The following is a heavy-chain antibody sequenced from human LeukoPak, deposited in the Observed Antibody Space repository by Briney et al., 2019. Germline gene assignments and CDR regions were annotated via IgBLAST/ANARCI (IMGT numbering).Heavy chain of an antibody. CDR1: GFIFNTFW. CDR3: ARDFPGIGRGTFDF. D-gene: IGHD3-10*01. V-gene: IGHV3-7*03. CDR2: INQDGSDM. Sequence: GGSLRLSCAASGFIFNTFWMDWVRLTPGKGLEWVAKINQDGSDMYYVDSVKGRFFVSRDNARNLVYLQMNSLRVDDTAVYYCARDFPGIGRGTFDFWGQGTIIIVSS. J-gene: IGHJ3*01.